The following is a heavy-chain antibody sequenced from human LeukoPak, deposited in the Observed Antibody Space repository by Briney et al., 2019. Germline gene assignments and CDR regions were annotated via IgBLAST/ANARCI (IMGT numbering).Heavy chain of an antibody. CDR1: GGSISSYY. V-gene: IGHV4-59*12. D-gene: IGHD6-6*01. Sequence: SETLSLTCTVSGGSISSYYWSWIRQPPGKGLEWIGYIYYSGSTNYNPSLKSRVTISVDRSKNQFSLKLSSVTAADTAVYYCARVSSSSAFDYWGQGTLVTVSS. CDR3: ARVSSSSAFDY. J-gene: IGHJ4*02. CDR2: IYYSGST.